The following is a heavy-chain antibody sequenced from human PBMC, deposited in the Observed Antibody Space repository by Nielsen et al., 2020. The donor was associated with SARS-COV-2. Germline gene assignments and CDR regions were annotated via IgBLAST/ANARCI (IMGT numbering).Heavy chain of an antibody. Sequence: GGSLRLSCVASGFTFTNAWMSWVRQAPGKGLEWVGRIKSKTDGGTIDDAAPVKGRFTISRDDSKNTLYLQMNSLRAEDTAVYYCARELEMATITAYYYGMDVWGQGTTVTVSS. D-gene: IGHD5-24*01. J-gene: IGHJ6*02. CDR1: GFTFTNAW. CDR3: ARELEMATITAYYYGMDV. CDR2: IKSKTDGGTI. V-gene: IGHV3-15*01.